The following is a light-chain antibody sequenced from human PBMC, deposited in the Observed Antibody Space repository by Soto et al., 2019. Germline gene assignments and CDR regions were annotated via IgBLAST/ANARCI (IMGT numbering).Light chain of an antibody. CDR3: QQYDNWPPIT. Sequence: EIVLTQSPGPLSLSPGERATLSCRASQSVSSSYLAWYQQKPGQAPRXLMYGSSSRATGIPDRFGGSGSGTEFSLTISSLQSEDFAVYDCQQYDNWPPITFGQGTRLENK. CDR2: GSS. CDR1: QSVSSSY. V-gene: IGKV3-20*01. J-gene: IGKJ5*01.